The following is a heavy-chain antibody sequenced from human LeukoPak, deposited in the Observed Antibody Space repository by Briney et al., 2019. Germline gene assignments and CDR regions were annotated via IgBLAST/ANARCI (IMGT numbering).Heavy chain of an antibody. D-gene: IGHD4-17*01. V-gene: IGHV4-34*01. CDR2: INHSGST. J-gene: IGHJ4*02. CDR3: ARGVGSVTTFDY. Sequence: SETLSLTCAVYGGSFSGYYWSWIRQPPGKGLEWIGEINHSGSTNYNPSLKSRVTISVDTSKNQFSLRLSSVTAADTAVYYCARGVGSVTTFDYWGQGTLVTVSS. CDR1: GGSFSGYY.